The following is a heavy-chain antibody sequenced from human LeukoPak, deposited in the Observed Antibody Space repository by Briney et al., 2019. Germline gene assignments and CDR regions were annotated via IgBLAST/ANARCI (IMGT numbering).Heavy chain of an antibody. J-gene: IGHJ4*02. Sequence: PSETLSLTCTVSGGSISSYYWSWIRQPPGKGLEWTGYIYYSGSTNYNPSLKSRITISVDTSKNQFSLRLSSVTAADTAVYYCARVGLGYDSSGYYYSFRTFDYWGQGTLVTVSS. CDR2: IYYSGST. CDR1: GGSISSYY. CDR3: ARVGLGYDSSGYYYSFRTFDY. V-gene: IGHV4-59*12. D-gene: IGHD3-22*01.